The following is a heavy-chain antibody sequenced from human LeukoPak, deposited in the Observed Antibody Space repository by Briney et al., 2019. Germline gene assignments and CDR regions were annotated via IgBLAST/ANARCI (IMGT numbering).Heavy chain of an antibody. Sequence: GGSLRLSCTASGFTFSSYWMSWVRQAPGKGLEWVANIKQDGSEKYYVDSVKGRFTISRDNAKNSLYLQMNSLRAEDTAVYYCARGVGAAGEYYFDYWGQGTLVTVSS. J-gene: IGHJ4*02. CDR2: IKQDGSEK. V-gene: IGHV3-7*01. D-gene: IGHD1-26*01. CDR3: ARGVGAAGEYYFDY. CDR1: GFTFSSYW.